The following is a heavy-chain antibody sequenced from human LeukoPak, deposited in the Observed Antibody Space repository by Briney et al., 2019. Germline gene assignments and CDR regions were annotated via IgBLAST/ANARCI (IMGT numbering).Heavy chain of an antibody. Sequence: SETLSLTCTVSGGSISSGDYYWSWIRQPPGKGLEWIGYIYYSGSTYYNPSLKSRVTISVDTSKNQFSLKLSSVTAADTAVYYCARRPYYYGSGSYRYYFDYWGQGTLVTVSS. J-gene: IGHJ4*02. D-gene: IGHD3-10*01. V-gene: IGHV4-30-4*01. CDR3: ARRPYYYGSGSYRYYFDY. CDR1: GGSISSGDYY. CDR2: IYYSGST.